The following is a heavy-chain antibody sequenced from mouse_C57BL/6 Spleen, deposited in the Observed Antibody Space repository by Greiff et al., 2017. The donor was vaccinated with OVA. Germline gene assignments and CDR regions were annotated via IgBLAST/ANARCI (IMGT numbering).Heavy chain of an antibody. CDR3: ARVYYGSSPWFAY. D-gene: IGHD1-1*01. Sequence: VQLQQSGAELVKPGASVKISCKASGYAFSSYWMNWVKQRPGKGLEWIGQIYPGDGDTNYNGKFKGKATLTADKSSSTAYMQLSSLTSEDSAVYFCARVYYGSSPWFAYWGQGTLVTVSA. J-gene: IGHJ3*01. V-gene: IGHV1-80*01. CDR1: GYAFSSYW. CDR2: IYPGDGDT.